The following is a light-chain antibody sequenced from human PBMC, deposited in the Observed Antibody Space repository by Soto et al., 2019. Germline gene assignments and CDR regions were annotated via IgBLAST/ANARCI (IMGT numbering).Light chain of an antibody. CDR1: QSVLYSSNNKNY. Sequence: DIVMTQSPDSLAVSLGERATINFKSSQSVLYSSNNKNYLAWYQQKPEQPPKLLIYWASTRESGVPDRFSGSGSGTDFTLTISSLQAEDVAVYYCQQYYSTPWTFGQGTKVEIK. J-gene: IGKJ1*01. CDR3: QQYYSTPWT. V-gene: IGKV4-1*01. CDR2: WAS.